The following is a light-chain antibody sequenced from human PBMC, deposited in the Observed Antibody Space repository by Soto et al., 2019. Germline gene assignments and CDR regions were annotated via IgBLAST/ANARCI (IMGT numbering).Light chain of an antibody. CDR3: QHYNSYSEA. CDR1: QTISSW. V-gene: IGKV1-5*03. J-gene: IGKJ1*01. CDR2: KAS. Sequence: DIQMTQSPSTLSGSVGDRVTITCRASQTISSWLAWYQQKPGKAPKLLIYKASTLKSGVPSEFSGSGSGTEFTLTISSLQPDDFATYYCQHYNSYSEAFGQGTKVELK.